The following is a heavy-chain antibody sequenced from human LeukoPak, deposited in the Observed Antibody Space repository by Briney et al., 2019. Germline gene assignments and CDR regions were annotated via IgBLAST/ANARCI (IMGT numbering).Heavy chain of an antibody. D-gene: IGHD1-1*01. V-gene: IGHV3-23*01. CDR1: GFTFSVYD. J-gene: IGHJ4*02. CDR3: SKKGQADDDGKPD. Sequence: GGSLRLSCAASGFTFSVYDMYWIRQSPGKGMECVSVISRGGISYYADSVKGRFTISRDNSKNTLYLQMNSLRAEDTAVYYCSKKGQADDDGKPDWGQGTLVTVSP. CDR2: ISRGGIS.